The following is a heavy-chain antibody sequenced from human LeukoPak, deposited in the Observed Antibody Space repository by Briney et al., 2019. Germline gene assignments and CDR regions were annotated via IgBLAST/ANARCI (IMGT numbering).Heavy chain of an antibody. J-gene: IGHJ4*02. CDR1: GFTFSSYS. D-gene: IGHD1-26*01. CDR3: ARGLGNFDY. CDR2: ISSGSSTV. Sequence: PGGSLRLSCAASGFTFSSYSMNRVRQAPGKGLEWVSYISSGSSTVYYADSVKGRFTISRDNAKNSLYLQMNSLRVEDTAVYYCARGLGNFDYWGQGTLVTVSS. V-gene: IGHV3-48*01.